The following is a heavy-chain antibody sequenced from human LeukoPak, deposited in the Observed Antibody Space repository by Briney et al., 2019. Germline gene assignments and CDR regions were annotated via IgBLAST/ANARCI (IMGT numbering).Heavy chain of an antibody. CDR3: VRDGTYYYYSGSYLPNL. Sequence: SRGSPRLSCAPPLVTFSTYWMRCGPQAPGGGVEWVAHIKVDGREDYYMGSMRGRFTISRDNAKKTLYLQIKSPGVEDTGVYYCVRDGTYYYYSGSYLPNLWGQGTLVIVSS. CDR1: LVTFSTYW. J-gene: IGHJ4*02. D-gene: IGHD3-10*01. V-gene: IGHV3-7*01. CDR2: IKVDGRED.